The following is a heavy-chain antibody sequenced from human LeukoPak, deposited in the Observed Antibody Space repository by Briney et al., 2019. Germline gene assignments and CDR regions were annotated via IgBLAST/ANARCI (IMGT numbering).Heavy chain of an antibody. CDR1: GYTLTELS. Sequence: GASVKVSRKVSGYTLTELSMHWVRQAPGKGLEWMGGFDPEDGETIYAQKFQGRVTMTEDTSTDTAYMELSSLRSEDTAVYYCATDHRSDETGDSLDYWGQGTLVTVSS. J-gene: IGHJ4*02. D-gene: IGHD7-27*01. CDR3: ATDHRSDETGDSLDY. V-gene: IGHV1-24*01. CDR2: FDPEDGET.